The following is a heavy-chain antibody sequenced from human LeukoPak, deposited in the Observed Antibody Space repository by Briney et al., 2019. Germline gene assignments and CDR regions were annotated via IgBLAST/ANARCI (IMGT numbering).Heavy chain of an antibody. CDR2: IRFDERYR. V-gene: IGHV3-33*01. D-gene: IGHD6-13*01. Sequence: GGSLRLSCAASGFTFSSYGMHWVRQAPGKGLEWVAVIRFDERYRYYADSVKGRFTISRDNSKNTLFLQMNSLRAEDTALYYCARWDIPTADIDYWGQGTLVTVSS. CDR3: ARWDIPTADIDY. CDR1: GFTFSSYG. J-gene: IGHJ4*02.